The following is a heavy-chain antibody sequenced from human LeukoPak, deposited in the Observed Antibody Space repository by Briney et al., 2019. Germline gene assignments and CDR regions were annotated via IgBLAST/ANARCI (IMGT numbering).Heavy chain of an antibody. CDR1: GFVSSNY. CDR3: ARESGSSGYAGYFDF. J-gene: IGHJ4*02. CDR2: IYSGGIT. Sequence: GGSLRLSCTASGFVSSNYMSWVRQTPGKGLEWVSVIYSGGITYYADSVKGRFTVSRDNSKNTVYLEMNSLRAEDTAVYYCARESGSSGYAGYFDFRGQGTLVTVSS. D-gene: IGHD3-22*01. V-gene: IGHV3-66*01.